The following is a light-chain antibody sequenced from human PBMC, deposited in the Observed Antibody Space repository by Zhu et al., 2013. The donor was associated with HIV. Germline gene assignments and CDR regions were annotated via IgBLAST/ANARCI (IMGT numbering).Light chain of an antibody. Sequence: DIVLTQSPGTLSLSPGDRATLSCRASQGVAIDSLAWYQQKPGQAPRLLIYGASSRASGIPDRFSGSGSGTDFTLTISRLEPEDFAVYYCQQYGSSPLYSFGQGTKLEIK. J-gene: IGKJ2*03. V-gene: IGKV3-20*01. CDR2: GAS. CDR1: QGVAIDS. CDR3: QQYGSSPLYS.